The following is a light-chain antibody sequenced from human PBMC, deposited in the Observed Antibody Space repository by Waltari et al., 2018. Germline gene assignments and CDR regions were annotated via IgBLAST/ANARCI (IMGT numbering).Light chain of an antibody. CDR2: EVR. V-gene: IGLV2-18*02. CDR3: SSYTSTIYVV. CDR1: SSDVGTYDR. Sequence: QSALTQPPSVSGSPGQSVTISCTGTSSDVGTYDRVSWYQQPPGTAPKLIIYEVRHRPSGVPDRFSGSKSGDTASLTISGLQAEDEADYYCSSYTSTIYVVFGGGTK. J-gene: IGLJ2*01.